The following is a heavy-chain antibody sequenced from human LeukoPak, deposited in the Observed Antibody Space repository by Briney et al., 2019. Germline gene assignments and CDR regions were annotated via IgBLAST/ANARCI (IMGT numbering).Heavy chain of an antibody. D-gene: IGHD2-2*01. J-gene: IGHJ2*01. CDR3: ARERWHVVVPARPQGEWYFDL. Sequence: SQTLSLTCTVSGGSISSGDYYWRWIRQPPGKGLEWIGYIYYSGSTYYNPSLKSRVTISVDTSKNQFSLKLSSVTAADTAVYYCARERWHVVVPARPQGEWYFDLWGRGTLVTASS. CDR2: IYYSGST. V-gene: IGHV4-30-4*08. CDR1: GGSISSGDYY.